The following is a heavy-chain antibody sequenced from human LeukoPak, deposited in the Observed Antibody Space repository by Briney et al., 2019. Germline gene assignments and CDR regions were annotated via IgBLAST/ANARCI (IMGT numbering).Heavy chain of an antibody. D-gene: IGHD6-13*01. Sequence: GASVKVSCKASGYTFTSYGISWVRQAPGQGLEWMGWISAYNGNTNYAQKLQGRVTMTTDTSTSTAYMELRSLRSDDTAVYYCARVGPLAAADNWFDPWGQGTLVTVSS. V-gene: IGHV1-18*01. CDR2: ISAYNGNT. CDR3: ARVGPLAAADNWFDP. CDR1: GYTFTSYG. J-gene: IGHJ5*02.